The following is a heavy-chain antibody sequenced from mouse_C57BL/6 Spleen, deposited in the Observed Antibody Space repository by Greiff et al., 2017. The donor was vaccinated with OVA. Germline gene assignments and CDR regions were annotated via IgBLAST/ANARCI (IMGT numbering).Heavy chain of an antibody. CDR1: GYTFTSYW. CDR2: IYPSDSAT. Sequence: QVQLQQPGAELVRPGSSVKLSCKASGYTFTSYWMDWVKQRPGQGLEWIGNIYPSDSATHYNQKFKDKATLTVDKSSSTAYMQLSSLTSEDSAVYYCAREGGNYVRFAYWGQGTLVTVSA. J-gene: IGHJ3*01. CDR3: AREGGNYVRFAY. D-gene: IGHD2-1*01. V-gene: IGHV1-61*01.